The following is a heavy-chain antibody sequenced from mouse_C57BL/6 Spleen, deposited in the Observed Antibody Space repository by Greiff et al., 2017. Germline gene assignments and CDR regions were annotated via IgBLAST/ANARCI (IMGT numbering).Heavy chain of an antibody. V-gene: IGHV1-81*01. CDR1: GYTFTSYG. CDR2: IYPRSGNT. D-gene: IGHD1-1*01. J-gene: IGHJ4*01. Sequence: VQLQQSGAELARPGASVKLSCKASGYTFTSYGISWVKQRTGQGLEWIGEIYPRSGNTYYNEKFKGKATLTADKSSSTAYMELRSLTSEDSAVYFCARWGYYGSSYLYAMDYWGQGTSVTVSS. CDR3: ARWGYYGSSYLYAMDY.